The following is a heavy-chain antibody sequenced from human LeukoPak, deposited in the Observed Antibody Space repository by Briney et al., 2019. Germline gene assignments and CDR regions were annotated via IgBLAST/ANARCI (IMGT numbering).Heavy chain of an antibody. CDR2: IKQDGSQE. Sequence: GGSLRLSCAASRFTVSTYWMSWVRQAPGKGLEWVAHIKQDGSQEYYVDSVKGRFTISRDSAKNSLYLQMNSLRAEDTAVYYCARGVPYDSWSGPHYSDYWGQGTLVTVPS. CDR1: RFTVSTYW. V-gene: IGHV3-7*01. CDR3: ARGVPYDSWSGPHYSDY. J-gene: IGHJ4*02. D-gene: IGHD3-3*01.